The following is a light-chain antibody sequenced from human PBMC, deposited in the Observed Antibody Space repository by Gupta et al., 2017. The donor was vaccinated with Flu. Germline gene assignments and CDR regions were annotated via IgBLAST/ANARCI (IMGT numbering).Light chain of an antibody. CDR3: QVWDSSSDQGV. V-gene: IGLV3-21*03. J-gene: IGLJ2*01. CDR1: NIGRKS. CDR2: DGR. Sequence: SSVLTPPPSVSVAPGKTASIPCGGHNIGRKSVHWYLQKPGQAPVLVVYDGRDRPAGIPEGFSGSNSGNTATLTISRVEAGDEADYYCQVWDSSSDQGVFGGGTKLTVL.